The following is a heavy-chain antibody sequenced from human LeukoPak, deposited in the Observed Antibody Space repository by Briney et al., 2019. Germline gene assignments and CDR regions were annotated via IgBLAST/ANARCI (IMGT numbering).Heavy chain of an antibody. CDR1: GFTFSTYW. Sequence: PGGSLRLSCAASGFTFSTYWMHWVRQAPGKGLVWVSRINGDGGSRNYADSVKGRFTISRDNSKNTLYLQMNSLRAEDTAVYYCARELLWFGELSQYYYYGMDVWGQGTTVTVSS. D-gene: IGHD3-10*01. CDR2: INGDGGSR. V-gene: IGHV3-74*01. J-gene: IGHJ6*02. CDR3: ARELLWFGELSQYYYYGMDV.